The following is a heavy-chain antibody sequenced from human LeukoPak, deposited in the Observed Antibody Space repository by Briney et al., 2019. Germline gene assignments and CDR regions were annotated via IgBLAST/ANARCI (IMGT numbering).Heavy chain of an antibody. CDR3: AREAQEATMVRGVITDAFDI. D-gene: IGHD3-10*01. CDR1: GFTFSSYA. J-gene: IGHJ3*02. V-gene: IGHV3-23*01. Sequence: GGSLRLSCAASGFTFSSYAMSWVRQAPGKGLEWVSAISGSGGSTYYADSVKGRFTISRDNSKNTLYLQMNSLRAEDTAVYYCAREAQEATMVRGVITDAFDIWGQGTMVTVSS. CDR2: ISGSGGST.